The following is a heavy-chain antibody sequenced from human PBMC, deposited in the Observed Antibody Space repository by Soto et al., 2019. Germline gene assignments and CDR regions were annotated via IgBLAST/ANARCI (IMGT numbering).Heavy chain of an antibody. CDR1: GFSFNTYG. CDR2: ISYNGDKT. V-gene: IGHV3-30*18. J-gene: IGHJ4*02. Sequence: QVQLLESGGGVVQPGRSLRLSCPASGFSFNTYGMHWVRQAPGKGLEWVAVISYNGDKTFYADSVKGRFTISRDNSQSTLYLQMNSLRPEDTAVYYCAKDRIRGTSYFDYWGQGTLVTVSS. D-gene: IGHD6-6*01. CDR3: AKDRIRGTSYFDY.